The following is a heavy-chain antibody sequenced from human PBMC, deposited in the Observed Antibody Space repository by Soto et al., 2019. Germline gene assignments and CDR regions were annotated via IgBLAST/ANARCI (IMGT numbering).Heavy chain of an antibody. D-gene: IGHD2-2*01. CDR1: GFTFSSYS. Sequence: SGGSLRLSCAASGFTFSSYSMNWVRQAPGKGLEWVSYISSSGTTLSYADSVKGRFTISRDNAKNSLSLQMNSLRAEDTAVYYCARGDCSSTNCYPRYYYHYVDVWGKGTTVTVS. V-gene: IGHV3-48*01. CDR3: ARGDCSSTNCYPRYYYHYVDV. J-gene: IGHJ6*03. CDR2: ISSSGTTL.